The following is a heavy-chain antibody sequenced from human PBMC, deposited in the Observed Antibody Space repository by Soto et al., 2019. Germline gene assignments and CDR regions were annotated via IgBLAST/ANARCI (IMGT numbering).Heavy chain of an antibody. CDR2: IIPVVGTT. J-gene: IGHJ4*02. Sequence: SVKVSCKASGGIFSGHGVSWVRQAPGQGLEWMGGIIPVVGTTKYAQKFQGRVTITADESTSTVQMQLSSLRSEDTAVYYCARDRDYYYQSSGYYRFDNWGQGTLATVYS. D-gene: IGHD3-22*01. CDR1: GGIFSGHG. CDR3: ARDRDYYYQSSGYYRFDN. V-gene: IGHV1-69*13.